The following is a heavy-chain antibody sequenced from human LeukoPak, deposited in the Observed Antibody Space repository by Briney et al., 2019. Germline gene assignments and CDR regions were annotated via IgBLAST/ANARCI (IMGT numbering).Heavy chain of an antibody. CDR3: AREPMSYGSGSWTK. D-gene: IGHD3-10*01. CDR2: ISAYNGNT. CDR1: GYTFTSYG. V-gene: IGHV1-18*01. Sequence: GASVKVSCKASGYTFTSYGISWVRQAPGQGLEWMGWISAYNGNTNYAQKLQGRVTMTTDTSTSTAYIELRSLTSDDTAVYYCAREPMSYGSGSWTKWGQGTLVTVSS. J-gene: IGHJ4*02.